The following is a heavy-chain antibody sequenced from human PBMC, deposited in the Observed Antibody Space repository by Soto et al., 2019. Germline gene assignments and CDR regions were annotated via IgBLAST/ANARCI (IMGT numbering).Heavy chain of an antibody. V-gene: IGHV1-69*06. J-gene: IGHJ3*02. CDR1: GGLLSSYA. D-gene: IGHD3-22*01. Sequence: QVQLVQSGAEVKRPGSSVKVSCKTSGGLLSSYAISWVRQAPGQGLEWMGGSIPTFGTTVYAQNFQGRVSITADRSTGTAYLELRGLRSQDTAVYYCARGINHYYDGTGPSWDDAFDIWGQGTMVTVSS. CDR3: ARGINHYYDGTGPSWDDAFDI. CDR2: SIPTFGTT.